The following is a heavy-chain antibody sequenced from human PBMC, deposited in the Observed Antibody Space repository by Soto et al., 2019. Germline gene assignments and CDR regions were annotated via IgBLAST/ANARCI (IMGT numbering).Heavy chain of an antibody. J-gene: IGHJ5*01. CDR3: ARVRQGCSANNCYFDP. CDR2: VHISGHS. Sequence: QVHLQESGPGLVAPSGTLSLTCTLSGGSVRAPDWWNWVRQSPDKGLEWIAEVHISGHSNYNPSLRSRVSVSIDISKNQFYLNLNSVTAADTASYYCARVRQGCSANNCYFDPWGQGTQVTLSS. D-gene: IGHD1-1*01. V-gene: IGHV4-4*02. CDR1: GGSVRAPDW.